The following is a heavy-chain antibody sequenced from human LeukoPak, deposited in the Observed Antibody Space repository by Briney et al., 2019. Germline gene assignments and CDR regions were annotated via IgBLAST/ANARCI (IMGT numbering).Heavy chain of an antibody. CDR2: IRSKANSYAT. J-gene: IGHJ3*02. CDR1: GFTFSGSA. CDR3: TSLQPSADI. D-gene: IGHD1-26*01. Sequence: GGSLRLFCAASGFTFSGSAMHWVRQASGKGLEWVGRIRSKANSYATAYAASVKGRFTISRDDSKNTAYLQMNSLKTEDTAVYYCTSLQPSADIWGQGTMVTVSS. V-gene: IGHV3-73*01.